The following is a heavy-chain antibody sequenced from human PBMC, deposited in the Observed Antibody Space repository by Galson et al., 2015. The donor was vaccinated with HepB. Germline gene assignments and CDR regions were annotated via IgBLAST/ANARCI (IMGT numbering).Heavy chain of an antibody. J-gene: IGHJ4*02. CDR2: ISSSGTYT. CDR1: GLTFSDYY. Sequence: SLRLSCAASGLTFSDYYMTWIRQAPGKGLEWISYISSSGTYTTYADSVKGRFTISRDNANNALYLQMNSLRDEDTAVYYCAADLSERGHWGQGTQVTVSS. V-gene: IGHV3-11*06. D-gene: IGHD5/OR15-5a*01. CDR3: AADLSERGH.